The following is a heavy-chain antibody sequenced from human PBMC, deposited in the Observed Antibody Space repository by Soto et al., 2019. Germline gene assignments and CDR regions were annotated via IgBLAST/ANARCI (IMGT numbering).Heavy chain of an antibody. D-gene: IGHD5-18*01. CDR2: ISAYNGNT. CDR1: GYTFTSYG. V-gene: IGHV1-18*01. J-gene: IGHJ4*02. CDR3: ASKKGRGYSYGDFDY. Sequence: ASLKVSCKASGYTFTSYGISWVRQAPGQGLEWMGWISAYNGNTNYAQKLQGRVTMTTDTSTSTAYMELRSLRSEDTAVYYCASKKGRGYSYGDFDYWGQGTLVTVSS.